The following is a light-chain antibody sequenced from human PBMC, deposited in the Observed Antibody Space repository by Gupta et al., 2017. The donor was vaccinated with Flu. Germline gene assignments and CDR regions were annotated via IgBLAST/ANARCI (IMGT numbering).Light chain of an antibody. Sequence: QSALTQPPSVSGSPGQSVTISCTGTSSDIGNYNRVSWYQQSPDTAPKLMIYEVSNRPSGVPDRFSGSKSDNTASLTISGLQAEDEADHYCSSYTSSSTYVFGTGTKVTVL. CDR3: SSYTSSSTYV. CDR1: SSDIGNYNR. J-gene: IGLJ1*01. V-gene: IGLV2-18*02. CDR2: EVS.